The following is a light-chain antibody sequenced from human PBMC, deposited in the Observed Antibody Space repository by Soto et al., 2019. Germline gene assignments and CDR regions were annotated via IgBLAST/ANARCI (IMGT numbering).Light chain of an antibody. CDR1: QSVSSNY. Sequence: ETVLTQSPGTLSLSPGERATLSCRASQSVSSNYLAWYQQKPGQAPRLLMYGASTRATGIPDRFSVSGSETDFTLTISRLEPADFAVYYFQQFGRSPPSWTFGQGTKVEIK. J-gene: IGKJ1*01. CDR3: QQFGRSPPSWT. V-gene: IGKV3-20*01. CDR2: GAS.